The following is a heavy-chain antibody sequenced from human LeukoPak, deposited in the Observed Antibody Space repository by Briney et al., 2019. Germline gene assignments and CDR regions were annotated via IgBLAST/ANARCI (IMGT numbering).Heavy chain of an antibody. D-gene: IGHD3-10*01. CDR3: AREGSPDYYGSGEFDY. J-gene: IGHJ4*02. Sequence: ASVKVSCKASGYTFTTYYIHWVRQAPGQGLAWMGLINPSGGSTSYAQKFQGRVTMTRDTSTSTVYMELSSLRSEDTAVYYCAREGSPDYYGSGEFDYWGQGTLVTVSS. CDR1: GYTFTTYY. V-gene: IGHV1-46*03. CDR2: INPSGGST.